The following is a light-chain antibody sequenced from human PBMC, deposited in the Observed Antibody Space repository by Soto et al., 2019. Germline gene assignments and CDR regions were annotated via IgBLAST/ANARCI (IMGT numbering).Light chain of an antibody. CDR2: ENH. CDR3: GTWDSSLAAYV. Sequence: QSVLTQLPSVSAAPGQTVTISCSGSTSDIGSNYVSWYQQLPGTAPKLLIYENHNRPAGIPDRFSGSKSGTSATLGITGLQTGDEADYYCGTWDSSLAAYVFGTGTKLTVL. J-gene: IGLJ1*01. V-gene: IGLV1-51*01. CDR1: TSDIGSNY.